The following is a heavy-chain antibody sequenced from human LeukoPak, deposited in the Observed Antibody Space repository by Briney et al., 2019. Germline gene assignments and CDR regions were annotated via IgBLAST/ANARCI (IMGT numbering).Heavy chain of an antibody. J-gene: IGHJ3*02. V-gene: IGHV3-30*02. CDR2: IRYDGSNK. Sequence: PGGSLRLSCAASGFTFSSYGMHWVRQAPGKGLEWVAFIRYDGSNKYYTDSVKARFTIYRDSSKNTLYLQMNSLRAEDTAVYYCARARSSYGYGDAFDIWGQGTMVTVSS. CDR3: ARARSSYGYGDAFDI. CDR1: GFTFSSYG. D-gene: IGHD5-18*01.